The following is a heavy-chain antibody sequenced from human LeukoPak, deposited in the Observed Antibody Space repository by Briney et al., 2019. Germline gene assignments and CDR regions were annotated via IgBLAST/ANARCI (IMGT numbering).Heavy chain of an antibody. V-gene: IGHV1-46*01. Sequence: ASVKVSCKASGYTFTSYYMHWVRQAPGQGLEWMGIINPSGGSTSYAQKFQSRVTMTRDTSTSTVYMELSSLRSEDTAVYYCARGGSIVGATVIFDYWGQGTLVTVSS. CDR2: INPSGGST. CDR3: ARGGSIVGATVIFDY. J-gene: IGHJ4*02. CDR1: GYTFTSYY. D-gene: IGHD1-26*01.